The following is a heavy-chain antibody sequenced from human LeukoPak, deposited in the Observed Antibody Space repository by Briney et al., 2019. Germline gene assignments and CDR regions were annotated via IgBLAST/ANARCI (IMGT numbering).Heavy chain of an antibody. CDR2: ISNSRSYI. V-gene: IGHV3-21*01. D-gene: IGHD3-22*01. CDR1: GFTFSSYS. Sequence: GGSLRLSCAASGFTFSSYSMNWVRQAPGKGLEWVSSISNSRSYIYYEDSVKGRFTISRDNAKNSLYLKMNSLREEDTAVYYCARGEHNSSDLFDIWGQGTMVTVSS. J-gene: IGHJ3*02. CDR3: ARGEHNSSDLFDI.